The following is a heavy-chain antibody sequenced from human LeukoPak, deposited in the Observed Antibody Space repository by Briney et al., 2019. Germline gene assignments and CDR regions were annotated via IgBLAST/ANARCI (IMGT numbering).Heavy chain of an antibody. J-gene: IGHJ4*02. CDR3: VRSCSSGSCYGYKDY. V-gene: IGHV3-74*01. CDR2: VNGDGTST. D-gene: IGHD2-2*01. Sequence: PGGSLRLSCATSGFTFSSYWMHWVRQIPGKGLVWVSRVNGDGTSTSYADSVQGRFTISRDNAKNTLYLYMNSLRGDDTAIYFCVRSCSSGSCYGYKDYWGQGTLVTVSS. CDR1: GFTFSSYW.